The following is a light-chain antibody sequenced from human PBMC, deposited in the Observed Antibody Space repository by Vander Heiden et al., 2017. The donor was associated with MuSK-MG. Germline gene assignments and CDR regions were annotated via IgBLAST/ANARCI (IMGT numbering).Light chain of an antibody. J-gene: IGKJ2*01. Sequence: EILLTQSPGTLSLSPGERATLSCRASQSVSSNFLAWYQQKAGQAPRLLIYGTFNRATGIPDRFSGSRSGSDFTLTISRLEPEDFVMYYCQQYDYSSRYTFGQGTKLEI. CDR3: QQYDYSSRYT. CDR2: GTF. CDR1: QSVSSNF. V-gene: IGKV3-20*01.